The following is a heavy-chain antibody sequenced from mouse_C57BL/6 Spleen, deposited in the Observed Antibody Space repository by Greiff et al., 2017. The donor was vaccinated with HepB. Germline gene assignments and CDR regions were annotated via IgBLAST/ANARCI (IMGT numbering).Heavy chain of an antibody. J-gene: IGHJ1*03. V-gene: IGHV5-17*01. CDR3: ARWLLRRYFDV. CDR2: ISSGSSTI. Sequence: EVKLQESGGGLVKPGGSLKLSCAASGFTFSDYGMHWVRQAPEKGLEWVAYISSGSSTIYYADTVKGRFTISRDNAKNTLFLQMTRLRSEDTAMYYCARWLLRRYFDVWGTGTTVTVSS. CDR1: GFTFSDYG. D-gene: IGHD2-3*01.